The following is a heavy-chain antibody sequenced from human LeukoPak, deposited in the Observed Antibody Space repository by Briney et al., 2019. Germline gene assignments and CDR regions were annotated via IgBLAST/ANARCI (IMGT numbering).Heavy chain of an antibody. J-gene: IGHJ4*02. Sequence: GGSLRLSCTASGFTVSSTYMNWVRQAPGKGLEWVSIIYNAGKTYYADSVKGRFTISRDNSRNTVYLQMNSLRVEDTAIYYCAREHSSSSGYSDCWGQGTLVTVSS. V-gene: IGHV3-53*01. CDR2: IYNAGKT. CDR3: AREHSSSSGYSDC. D-gene: IGHD6-6*01. CDR1: GFTVSSTY.